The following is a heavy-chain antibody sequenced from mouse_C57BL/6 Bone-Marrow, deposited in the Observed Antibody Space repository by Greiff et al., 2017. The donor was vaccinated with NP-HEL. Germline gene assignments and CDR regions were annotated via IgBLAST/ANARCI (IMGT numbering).Heavy chain of an antibody. CDR3: ARVNSNYVPFAY. Sequence: DVKLQESGPGLVKPSQSLSLTCSVTGYSITSGYYWNWIRQFPGNKLEWMGYISYDGSNNYNPSLKNRISITRDTSKNQFFLKLNSVTTEDTATYYCARVNSNYVPFAYWGQGTLVTVSA. V-gene: IGHV3-6*01. D-gene: IGHD2-5*01. J-gene: IGHJ3*01. CDR1: GYSITSGYY. CDR2: ISYDGSN.